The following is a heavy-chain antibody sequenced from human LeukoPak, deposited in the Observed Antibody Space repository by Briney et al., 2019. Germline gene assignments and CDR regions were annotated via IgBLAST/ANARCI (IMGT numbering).Heavy chain of an antibody. J-gene: IGHJ3*02. V-gene: IGHV5-51*01. CDR1: GYSFTSYW. D-gene: IGHD3-9*01. CDR2: IYPGDSDT. Sequence: GESLKISCKGSGYSFTSYWIGWVRQMPGKGLEWMGIIYPGDSDTRYSPSFQGQVTISADKSISTAYLQWSSLKASDTAMYYCARHGLILTGYYEVAFDIWGQGTMVTVSS. CDR3: ARHGLILTGYYEVAFDI.